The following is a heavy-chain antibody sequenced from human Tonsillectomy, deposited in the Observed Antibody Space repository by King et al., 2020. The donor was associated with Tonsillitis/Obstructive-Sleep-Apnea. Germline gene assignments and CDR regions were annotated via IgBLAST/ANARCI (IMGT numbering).Heavy chain of an antibody. J-gene: IGHJ2*01. V-gene: IGHV3-53*01. CDR3: ARAVVVPAAFSWYFDL. D-gene: IGHD2-2*01. CDR2: IYCGGST. Sequence: VQLVESGGGLIQPGGSLRLSCAASGFTVSSNYMSWVRQAPGKGLEWVSVIYCGGSTYYADSVKGRFTISRDNSKNTLYLQMNSLRAEDTAVYYCARAVVVPAAFSWYFDLWGRGTLVTVSS. CDR1: GFTVSSNY.